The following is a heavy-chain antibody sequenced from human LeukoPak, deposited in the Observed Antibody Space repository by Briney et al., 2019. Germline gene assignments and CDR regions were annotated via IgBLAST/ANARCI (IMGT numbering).Heavy chain of an antibody. J-gene: IGHJ4*02. CDR1: GGSISSYY. CDR3: ARVRGYDILTGYFDY. D-gene: IGHD3-9*01. V-gene: IGHV4-59*01. CDR2: IYYSGST. Sequence: SETLSLTCTVSGGSISSYYRSWIRQPPGKGLEWMGYIYYSGSTNYNPSLKSRVTISVDTSKNQFSLKLSSVTAADTAVYYCARVRGYDILTGYFDYWGQGTLVTVSS.